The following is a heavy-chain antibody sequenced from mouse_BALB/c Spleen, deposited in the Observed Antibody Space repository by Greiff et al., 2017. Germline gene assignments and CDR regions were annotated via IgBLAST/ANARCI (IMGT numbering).Heavy chain of an antibody. CDR3: ARSGAMDY. V-gene: IGHV1-7*01. Sequence: VQVVESGAELAKPGASVKMSCKASGYTFTSYWMHWVKQRPGQGLEWIGYINPSTGYTEYNQKFKDKATLTADKSSSTAYMQLSSLTSEDSAVYYCARSGAMDYWGQGTSVTVSS. J-gene: IGHJ4*01. D-gene: IGHD3-2*02. CDR2: INPSTGYT. CDR1: GYTFTSYW.